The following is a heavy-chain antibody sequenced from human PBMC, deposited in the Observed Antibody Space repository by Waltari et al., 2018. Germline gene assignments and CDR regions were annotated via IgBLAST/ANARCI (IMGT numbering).Heavy chain of an antibody. V-gene: IGHV4-38-2*02. D-gene: IGHD1-20*01. Sequence: QVQLQESGPGLVKPSETLSLTCSVSGYSISSGYYWGWIRQPPGKGLEWIGSIYHSGITFYNPPLKSRVTISVDTSKNQVSLKLSSVTAADTAVYYCARDTPAPRITGATSVDYWGQGTLVTVSS. J-gene: IGHJ4*02. CDR2: IYHSGIT. CDR3: ARDTPAPRITGATSVDY. CDR1: GYSISSGYY.